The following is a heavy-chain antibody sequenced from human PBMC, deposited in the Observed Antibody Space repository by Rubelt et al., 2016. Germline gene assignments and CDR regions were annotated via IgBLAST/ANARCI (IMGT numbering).Heavy chain of an antibody. CDR1: GGSFSGYY. CDR2: INHSGST. J-gene: IGHJ6*02. D-gene: IGHD6-13*01. Sequence: QVQPQQWGAGLLKPSETPSLTCAVYGGSFSGYYWNWIRQPPGKGLEWVGEINHSGSTNYNPSLKSRVTISVDTSKNQFSRRLSPVTAAETAVYYGARGGKQQLGPYYYGMDVWGQGTTVTVSS. V-gene: IGHV4-34*01. CDR3: ARGGKQQLGPYYYGMDV.